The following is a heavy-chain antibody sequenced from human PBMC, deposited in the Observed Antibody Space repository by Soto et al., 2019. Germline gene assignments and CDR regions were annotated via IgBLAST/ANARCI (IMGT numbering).Heavy chain of an antibody. V-gene: IGHV5-10-1*01. CDR1: GYSFTSYW. J-gene: IGHJ6*02. Sequence: GESLKISCKGSGYSFTSYWISWVRQMPGKGLEWMGRIDPSDSYTNYSPSFQGHVTISADKSISTAYLQWSSLKASDTAMYYCASSITIFGVVIPNGMDVRGQGTTVTVSS. CDR2: IDPSDSYT. D-gene: IGHD3-3*01. CDR3: ASSITIFGVVIPNGMDV.